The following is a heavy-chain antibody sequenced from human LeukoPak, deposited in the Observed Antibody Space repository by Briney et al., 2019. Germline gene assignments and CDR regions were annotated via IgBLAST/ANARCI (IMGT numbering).Heavy chain of an antibody. D-gene: IGHD3-16*02. CDR3: ARAPRGPDYGWWSYRVDAFDI. V-gene: IGHV4-34*01. CDR2: INHSGST. J-gene: IGHJ3*02. Sequence: SETLSLTCAVYGGSFSGYYWSWIRQPPGKGLEWIGEINHSGSTNYNPSLKIRVIIWVDTAKHHFSLKLISVTAADTAVYYCARAPRGPDYGWWSYRVDAFDIWGQGTMVTVSS. CDR1: GGSFSGYY.